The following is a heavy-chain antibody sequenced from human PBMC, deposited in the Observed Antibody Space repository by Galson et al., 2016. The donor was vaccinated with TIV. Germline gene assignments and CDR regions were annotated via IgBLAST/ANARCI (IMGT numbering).Heavy chain of an antibody. CDR1: GYTFTDYY. Sequence: SVKVSCKASGYTFTDYYTHWVRQAPGQGLGWMGWMNPNTGGTLYAPKFHGRVTMTRDTSINTAYMELSRLRSDDTAVYFCAPNDGGLASPPFDYWGQGSLLTVSS. D-gene: IGHD1-1*01. V-gene: IGHV1-2*02. J-gene: IGHJ4*02. CDR2: MNPNTGGT. CDR3: APNDGGLASPPFDY.